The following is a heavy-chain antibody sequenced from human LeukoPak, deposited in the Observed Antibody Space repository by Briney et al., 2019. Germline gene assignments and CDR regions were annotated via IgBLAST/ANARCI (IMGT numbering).Heavy chain of an antibody. CDR2: INHSGST. J-gene: IGHJ4*02. Sequence: SETLSLTCAVYGGSFSGYYWSWIRQPPGKGLEWIGEINHSGSTNYNPSLKSRVTISVDTSKNQFSLKLSSETAADTAVYYCAREGWGGSYYTFFDYWGQGTLVTVSS. V-gene: IGHV4-34*01. CDR3: AREGWGGSYYTFFDY. D-gene: IGHD1-26*01. CDR1: GGSFSGYY.